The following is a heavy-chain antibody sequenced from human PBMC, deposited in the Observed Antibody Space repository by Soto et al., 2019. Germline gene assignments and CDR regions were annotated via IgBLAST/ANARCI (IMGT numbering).Heavy chain of an antibody. CDR1: GFTFSSYA. D-gene: IGHD2-2*01. Sequence: PGGSLRLSCAASGFTFSSYAMSWVRQAPGKGLEWVSAISGSGGSTYYADSVKGRFTISRDNSKNTLYLQMNSLRAEDTAVYYCLKAPDIVVVPAATPFDYSGQGTLVTVST. CDR2: ISGSGGST. V-gene: IGHV3-23*01. CDR3: LKAPDIVVVPAATPFDY. J-gene: IGHJ4*02.